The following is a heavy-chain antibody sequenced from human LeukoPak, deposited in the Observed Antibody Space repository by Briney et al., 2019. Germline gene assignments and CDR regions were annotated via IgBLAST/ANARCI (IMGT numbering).Heavy chain of an antibody. CDR2: IYYSGST. Sequence: SETLSLTCTVSGGSISSSSYYWGWIRQPPGKGLEWIGSIYYSGSTYYNPSLKSRVTISVDTSKNQFSLKLSSVTAADTAVYYCARHRTTMIVVVSLYYFDYWGQGTLVTVSS. CDR1: GGSISSSSYY. V-gene: IGHV4-39*01. D-gene: IGHD3-22*01. CDR3: ARHRTTMIVVVSLYYFDY. J-gene: IGHJ4*02.